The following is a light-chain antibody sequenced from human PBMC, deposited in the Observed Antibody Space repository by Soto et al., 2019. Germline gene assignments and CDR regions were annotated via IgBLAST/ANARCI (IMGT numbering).Light chain of an antibody. J-gene: IGKJ4*01. CDR2: AAS. Sequence: ANRMTQSPSSLSASPGDRVTITCRASQGISSYLAWYQQKPGQAPKLLIYAASTLQSGVPSRFSGSGSGTDFTLTISCLQSEDFATYYCQQYYIYPLTFGGGTKVDI. CDR3: QQYYIYPLT. V-gene: IGKV1-8*01. CDR1: QGISSY.